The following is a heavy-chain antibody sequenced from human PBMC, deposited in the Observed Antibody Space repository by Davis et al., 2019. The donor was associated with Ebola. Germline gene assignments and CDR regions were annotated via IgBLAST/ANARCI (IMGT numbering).Heavy chain of an antibody. CDR2: VYSSGNT. CDR3: ARGPNYVWGSYRYTA. V-gene: IGHV4-59*12. D-gene: IGHD3-16*02. CDR1: GGSIRSYY. Sequence: SETLSLTCTVSGGSIRSYYWSWIRQSPGKGLEWVGYVYSSGNTHYNPSLKSRVTISVDTSKNQFSLKLSSVTAADTAVYYCARGPNYVWGSYRYTAWGQGTLVTVSS. J-gene: IGHJ4*02.